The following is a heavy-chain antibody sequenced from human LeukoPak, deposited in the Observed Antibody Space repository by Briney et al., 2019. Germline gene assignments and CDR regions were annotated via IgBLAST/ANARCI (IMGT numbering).Heavy chain of an antibody. CDR2: INPNTGGT. V-gene: IGHV1-2*07. Sequence: ASVKVSYKTSRYTFTGYYMHWGGQAPGHGLEWMGWINPNTGGTNYAHKFQGRATMTSETSISTANRELSSLRSDDTAMYYCARAPMIVVVFPPRLDFWGQGTLCSVSS. CDR1: RYTFTGYY. CDR3: ARAPMIVVVFPPRLDF. J-gene: IGHJ4*02. D-gene: IGHD3-22*01.